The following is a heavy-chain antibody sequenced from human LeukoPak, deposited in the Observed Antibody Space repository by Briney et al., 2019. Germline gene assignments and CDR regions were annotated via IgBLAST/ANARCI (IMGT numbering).Heavy chain of an antibody. CDR1: GFTFSSYW. Sequence: GGSLRLSCAASGFTFSSYWMSWVRQAPGKWLEWVANIKQDGSEKYYVDSVKGRFTISRDNAKNSLYLQMNSLRAEDTAVYYCARREGWRYYYGSGANDYWGQGTLVTVSS. J-gene: IGHJ4*02. V-gene: IGHV3-7*01. CDR2: IKQDGSEK. CDR3: ARREGWRYYYGSGANDY. D-gene: IGHD3-10*01.